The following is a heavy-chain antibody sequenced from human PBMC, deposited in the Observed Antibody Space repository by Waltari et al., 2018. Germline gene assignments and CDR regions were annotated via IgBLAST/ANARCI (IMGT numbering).Heavy chain of an antibody. Sequence: QVQLVESGGGVVQPGGSLRLSCAASGFTFGSYGMHWVRQAPGKGLEWVAFIRYDGSNKYYADSVKGRFTISRDNSKNTLYLQMNSLRAEDTAVYYCASLQLVTPLYRYWGQGTLVTVSS. CDR1: GFTFGSYG. CDR2: IRYDGSNK. D-gene: IGHD6-13*01. J-gene: IGHJ4*02. CDR3: ASLQLVTPLYRY. V-gene: IGHV3-30*02.